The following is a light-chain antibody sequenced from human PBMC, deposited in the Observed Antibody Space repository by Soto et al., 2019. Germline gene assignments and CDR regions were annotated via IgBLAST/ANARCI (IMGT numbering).Light chain of an antibody. CDR1: QSISSW. V-gene: IGKV1-5*03. J-gene: IGKJ1*01. CDR2: KAS. Sequence: DIQMTQSPSTLSASVGDRVTITCRASQSISSWLAWYQQKPGKAPKLLIYKASSLESGVPSRFSGSGSWTEFTLTISSLQPDDFATYYGQQYNSYPWTFGQGNKVEIK. CDR3: QQYNSYPWT.